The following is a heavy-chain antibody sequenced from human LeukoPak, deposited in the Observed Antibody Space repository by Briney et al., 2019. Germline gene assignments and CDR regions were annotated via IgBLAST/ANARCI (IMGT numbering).Heavy chain of an antibody. D-gene: IGHD5-12*01. J-gene: IGHJ3*02. CDR1: GYTFSGYY. CDR2: INPNSGGT. V-gene: IGHV1-2*02. Sequence: GASVTVSCKASGYTFSGYYMHWVRQAPGQGLEGMGWINPNSGGTNYAQKFQGRVTMTRDTSISTAYMELSRLRSDDTAVYYCARESTVWWLRPDAFDIWGQGTMVTVSS. CDR3: ARESTVWWLRPDAFDI.